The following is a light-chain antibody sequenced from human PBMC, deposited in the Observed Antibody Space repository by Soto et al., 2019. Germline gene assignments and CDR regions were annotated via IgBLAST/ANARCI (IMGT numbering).Light chain of an antibody. CDR1: SSDVGSYNL. J-gene: IGLJ2*01. Sequence: QSALTQPASVSGSPGQSITISCTGTSSDVGSYNLVSWYQQHPGKAPKLMIYEGSKRPSGVSNRFPGSKSGNTASLTISGLQAEDEADYYCCSYAGSGTHVVFGGGTKLTVL. CDR3: CSYAGSGTHVV. V-gene: IGLV2-23*01. CDR2: EGS.